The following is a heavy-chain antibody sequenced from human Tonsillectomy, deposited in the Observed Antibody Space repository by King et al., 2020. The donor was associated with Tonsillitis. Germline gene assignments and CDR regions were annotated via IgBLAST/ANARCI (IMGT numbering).Heavy chain of an antibody. CDR2: ISSSGST. CDR3: AREDTVYSYGHFPPFFDY. D-gene: IGHD5-18*01. V-gene: IGHV4-61*02. Sequence: QLQESGPGLVKPSQTLSLTCTVSGGSISSGSYYWSWIRQPAGKGLEWIGRISSSGSTKYNPSLKSRVTISVDTSKNQFSLKLSSVTAADTALYYCAREDTVYSYGHFPPFFDYWGQGTLVTVSS. CDR1: GGSISSGSYY. J-gene: IGHJ4*02.